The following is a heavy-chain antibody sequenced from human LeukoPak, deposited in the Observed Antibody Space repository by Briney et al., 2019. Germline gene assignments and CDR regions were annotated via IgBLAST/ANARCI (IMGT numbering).Heavy chain of an antibody. CDR1: GYRFTSYW. CDR3: ARQAAAGLVFDY. V-gene: IGHV5-51*01. Sequence: GESLKISCKASGYRFTSYWIGWARQLPGKGLEWMGIIYPGDSDTRYSPSFQGQVTISADKSISTAYLQWSSLKASDTAMYYCARQAAAGLVFDYWGQGILVTVSS. D-gene: IGHD6-13*01. J-gene: IGHJ4*02. CDR2: IYPGDSDT.